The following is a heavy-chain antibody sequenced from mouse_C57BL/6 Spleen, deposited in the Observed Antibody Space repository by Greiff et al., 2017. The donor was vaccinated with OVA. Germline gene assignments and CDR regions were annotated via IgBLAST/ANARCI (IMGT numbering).Heavy chain of an antibody. V-gene: IGHV1-69*01. D-gene: IGHD1-1*01. CDR2: IDPSDSYT. Sequence: QVQLQQPGAELVMPGASVKLSCKASGYTFTSYWMHWVKQRPGQGLEWIGEIDPSDSYTNYNQKFKGKSTLTVDKSSSTAYMQLSSLTSEDSAVYYCARCGYGSPSYCDVWGTGTTVTVSS. CDR1: GYTFTSYW. J-gene: IGHJ1*03. CDR3: ARCGYGSPSYCDV.